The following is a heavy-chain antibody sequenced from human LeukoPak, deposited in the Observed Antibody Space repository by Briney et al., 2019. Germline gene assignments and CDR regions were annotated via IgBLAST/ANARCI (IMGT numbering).Heavy chain of an antibody. J-gene: IGHJ4*02. CDR2: ISYDGGNE. CDR3: AKAGPSFCFDY. CDR1: GFTFRNYA. D-gene: IGHD3-3*01. Sequence: PGGSLRLSCAASGFTFRNYAIHWVRQAPGKGLEWVALISYDGGNEDYLDSVKGRFTISRDNSKNIVYLQMNSLRAEDTAIYHCAKAGPSFCFDYWGQGTLVTVSS. V-gene: IGHV3-30-3*01.